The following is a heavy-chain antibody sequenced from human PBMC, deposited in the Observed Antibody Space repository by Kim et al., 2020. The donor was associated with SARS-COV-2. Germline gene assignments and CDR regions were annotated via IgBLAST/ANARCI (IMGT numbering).Heavy chain of an antibody. Sequence: GGSLRLSCAASGFTFSTYAMSWVRQAPGKGLEWVSGISGSGDGTYYADSVKGRFIISRDNSKSTLFLQLSSLTAEDTAVYYCAKDRAFGYSPLDHWGQGTLVTVSS. V-gene: IGHV3-23*01. D-gene: IGHD6-13*01. CDR2: ISGSGDGT. CDR1: GFTFSTYA. J-gene: IGHJ4*02. CDR3: AKDRAFGYSPLDH.